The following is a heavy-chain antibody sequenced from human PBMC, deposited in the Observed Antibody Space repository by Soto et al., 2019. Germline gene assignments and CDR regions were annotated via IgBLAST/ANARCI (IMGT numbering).Heavy chain of an antibody. CDR3: ARESSAYSAVMFGAHWFDP. J-gene: IGHJ5*02. V-gene: IGHV1-69*01. D-gene: IGHD3-16*01. CDR2: IIPVLGTA. Sequence: QVLLVQSGAEVKKPGSSVTVSCTASGGTFSSYGVSWVRQGPGQGLEWMGAIIPVLGTANYAQKFQGRVTITADESTTTAYMALSSLRLADTATYFCARESSAYSAVMFGAHWFDPWGQGTLVTVSS. CDR1: GGTFSSYG.